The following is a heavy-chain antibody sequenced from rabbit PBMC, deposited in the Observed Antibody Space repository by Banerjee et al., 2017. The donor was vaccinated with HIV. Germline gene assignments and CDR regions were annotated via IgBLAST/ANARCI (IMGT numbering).Heavy chain of an antibody. Sequence: QEQLEESGGDLVKPEGSLTLTCTASGFSFSSSYYMCWVRQAPGKGLEWIACIYTTSGFTYYATWAKGRFTISKTSSTTVTLQMTSLTAADTATYFCARDGLYYGMDLWGQGTLVTVS. J-gene: IGHJ6*01. CDR1: GFSFSSSYY. V-gene: IGHV1S45*01. CDR2: IYTTSGFT. CDR3: ARDGLYYGMDL.